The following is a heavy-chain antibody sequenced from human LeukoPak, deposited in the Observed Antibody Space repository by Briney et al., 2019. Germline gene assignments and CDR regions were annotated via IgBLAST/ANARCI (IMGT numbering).Heavy chain of an antibody. CDR2: ISSSSSYI. CDR1: GFTFSSYS. Sequence: GSLRLSCAASGFTFSSYSMNWVRQAPGKGLEWVSSISSSSSYIYYADSVKGRFTISRDNSKNTLYLQMNSLRAEDTAVYYCAKEDIVVVPAAIRRLGYYYMDVWGKGTTVTVSS. CDR3: AKEDIVVVPAAIRRLGYYYMDV. J-gene: IGHJ6*03. D-gene: IGHD2-2*02. V-gene: IGHV3-21*01.